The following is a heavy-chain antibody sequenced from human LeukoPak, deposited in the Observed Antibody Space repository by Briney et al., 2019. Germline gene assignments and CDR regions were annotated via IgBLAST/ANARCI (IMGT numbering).Heavy chain of an antibody. D-gene: IGHD3-22*01. CDR3: ASGGYYDSSGYSFC. Sequence: SETLSLTCSVSGGSIITSSYYWGWIRQPPGKGLEWIGSIYYTGSTHYNVSLKSRVIISVDASRNQFSLTLTSVTAADTAVYYCASGGYYDSSGYSFCWGQGALVTVSS. CDR2: IYYTGST. V-gene: IGHV4-39*01. CDR1: GGSIITSSYY. J-gene: IGHJ4*02.